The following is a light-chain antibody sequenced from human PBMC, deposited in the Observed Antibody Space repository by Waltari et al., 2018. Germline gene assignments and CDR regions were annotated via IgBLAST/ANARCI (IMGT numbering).Light chain of an antibody. CDR2: LGS. CDR3: MQALQTSYT. J-gene: IGKJ2*01. V-gene: IGKV2-28*01. CDR1: QSLLHSNGYNY. Sequence: DIVMTQSPLSLPVTPGEPASISCRSSQSLLHSNGYNYLDWYLQNPGQSPQLLIYLGSNRASGVPDRFSGSGSGTDFTLKVSRVEAEDVGVYYCMQALQTSYTFGQGTKLEIK.